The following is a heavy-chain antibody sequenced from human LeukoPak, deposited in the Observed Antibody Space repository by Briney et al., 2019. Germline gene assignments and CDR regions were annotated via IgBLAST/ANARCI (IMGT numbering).Heavy chain of an antibody. V-gene: IGHV3-21*01. D-gene: IGHD2-2*01. CDR2: ISSSSYYI. Sequence: GGSLRLSCAASGFTFSSHSMNWVRQAPGKGLEWVSSISSSSYYIHYADSVKGRFNISRDDAKNSLYLQMNNLRAEDTAVYYCARAGLYQLLWAFDYWGQGNLVTVSS. J-gene: IGHJ4*02. CDR1: GFTFSSHS. CDR3: ARAGLYQLLWAFDY.